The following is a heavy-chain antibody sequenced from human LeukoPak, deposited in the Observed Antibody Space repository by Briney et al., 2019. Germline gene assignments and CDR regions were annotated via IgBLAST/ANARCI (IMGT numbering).Heavy chain of an antibody. J-gene: IGHJ4*02. CDR1: GYTFTNYG. CDR2: ISAYNGNK. CDR3: ARGSHSSGWYLEFLVN. V-gene: IGHV1-18*04. Sequence: GASVKVSCKASGYTFTNYGFSWVRQAPGQGLEWMGGISAYNGNKKYAQKFEGKFTMTTDTSTSTANMELGNLRSDDTGVYYCARGSHSSGWYLEFLVNWGQGTLVTVSS. D-gene: IGHD6-19*01.